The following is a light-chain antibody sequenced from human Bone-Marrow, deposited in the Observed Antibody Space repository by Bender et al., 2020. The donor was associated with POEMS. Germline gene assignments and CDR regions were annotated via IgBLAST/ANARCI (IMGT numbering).Light chain of an antibody. CDR1: SSDVGGYNY. CDR3: WSYAGSNNLV. J-gene: IGLJ2*01. Sequence: QSALTQPPSASGSPGQSVTISCTGTSSDVGGYNYVSWYQQYPGKAPTLMIYEVSKRPSGVPDRFSGAKSGNTASLTVSGLQTEDEADYYCWSYAGSNNLVFGGGTKLTVL. CDR2: EVS. V-gene: IGLV2-8*01.